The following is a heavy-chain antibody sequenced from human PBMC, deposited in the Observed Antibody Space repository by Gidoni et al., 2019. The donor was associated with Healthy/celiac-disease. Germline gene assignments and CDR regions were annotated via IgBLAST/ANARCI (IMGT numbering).Heavy chain of an antibody. D-gene: IGHD2-15*01. CDR3: TREYCSGGSCYVPPDY. Sequence: EVQLVASGGGLVQPGRSLSLSCTASGLTFGDYAMSWFRQAPGKGPEWVGFIISKAYGGTTEYAASGKGRFTISRDDSKSIAYLQMNSLKTEDTAVYYCTREYCSGGSCYVPPDYWGQGTLVTVSS. CDR2: IISKAYGGTT. V-gene: IGHV3-49*03. J-gene: IGHJ4*02. CDR1: GLTFGDYA.